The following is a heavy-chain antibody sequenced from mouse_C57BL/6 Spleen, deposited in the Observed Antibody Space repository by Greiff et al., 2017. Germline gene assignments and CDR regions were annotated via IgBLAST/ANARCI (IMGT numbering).Heavy chain of an antibody. J-gene: IGHJ4*01. CDR1: GYTFTSYD. CDR2: IYPRDGST. D-gene: IGHD1-1*01. Sequence: VQLQQSGPELVKPGASVKLSCKASGYTFTSYDINWVKQRPGQGLEWIGWIYPRDGSTKYNEKFKGMATLTVDTSSSTAYMELHSLTSEDSAVYFCARAPTVVDPYYAMDYWGQGTSVTVSS. CDR3: ARAPTVVDPYYAMDY. V-gene: IGHV1-85*01.